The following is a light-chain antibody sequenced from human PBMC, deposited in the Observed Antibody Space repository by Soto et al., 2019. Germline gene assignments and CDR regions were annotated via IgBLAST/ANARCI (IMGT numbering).Light chain of an antibody. CDR2: GAS. CDR1: QSVSSSY. Sequence: EIVLTQSPGTLSLSPVERATRSCRASQSVSSSYLAWYQQKPGQAPRLLIYGASIRATGIPDRFSGSGSGTDFTLTISRLEPEDFAVYYCHQYGSSSWTFGQGTKVEIK. CDR3: HQYGSSSWT. J-gene: IGKJ1*01. V-gene: IGKV3-20*01.